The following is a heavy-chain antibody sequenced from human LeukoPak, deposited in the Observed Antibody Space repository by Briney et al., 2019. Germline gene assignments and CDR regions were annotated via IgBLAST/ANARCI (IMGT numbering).Heavy chain of an antibody. CDR3: AKSTRAVMAMMDV. V-gene: IGHV3-21*01. CDR2: ISSRSTYI. J-gene: IGHJ6*04. Sequence: GGSLRLSCAASGFTFSSYSMNWVRQAPGKGLEWVSSISSRSTYIYHADSVKGRFTISRDNAKNSLFLQMNSPRAEDTAVYFCAKSTRAVMAMMDVWGKGTTVTVSS. CDR1: GFTFSSYS. D-gene: IGHD3-16*01.